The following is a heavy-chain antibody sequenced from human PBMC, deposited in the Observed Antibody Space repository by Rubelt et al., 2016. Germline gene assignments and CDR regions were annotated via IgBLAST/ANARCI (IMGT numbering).Heavy chain of an antibody. CDR3: ARDPGPRGNDY. CDR2: IIPILGIA. Sequence: SWVRQAPGQGLEWMGRIIPILGIANYAQKFQGRVTITADKSTSTAYMELRSLRSEDTAVYYCARDPGPRGNDYWGQGTLVTVSS. J-gene: IGHJ4*02. V-gene: IGHV1-69*04. D-gene: IGHD3-10*01.